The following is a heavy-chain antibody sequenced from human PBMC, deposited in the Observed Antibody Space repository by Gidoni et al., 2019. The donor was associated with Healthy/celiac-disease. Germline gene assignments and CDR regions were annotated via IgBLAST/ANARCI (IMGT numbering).Heavy chain of an antibody. D-gene: IGHD3-22*01. CDR2: IYYSGST. CDR3: ARDRGYYDSSGYLAFDI. Sequence: KPSETLSLTCTVSGGSISYYYWSWIRQPPGKGLEWIGYIYYSGSTNYNPSLKSRVTISLDTSKNQFSLKLSSVTAADTAVYYCARDRGYYDSSGYLAFDIWGQGTMVTVSS. J-gene: IGHJ3*02. V-gene: IGHV4-59*01. CDR1: GGSISYYY.